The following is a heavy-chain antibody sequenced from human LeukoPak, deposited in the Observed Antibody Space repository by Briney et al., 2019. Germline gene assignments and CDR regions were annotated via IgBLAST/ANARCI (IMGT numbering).Heavy chain of an antibody. Sequence: SETLSLTCAVYGGSFSGYYWSWIRQPPGKGLEWIGEINHSGSTNYNPSLKSRVTISVDTSKNQFSLKLSSVTAADTAVYYCARGVRYWGQGTLVTVSS. V-gene: IGHV4-34*01. CDR2: INHSGST. J-gene: IGHJ4*02. CDR3: ARGVRY. CDR1: GGSFSGYY.